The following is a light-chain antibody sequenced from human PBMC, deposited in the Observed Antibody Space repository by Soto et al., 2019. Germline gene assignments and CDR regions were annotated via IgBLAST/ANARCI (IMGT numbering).Light chain of an antibody. CDR2: GAS. J-gene: IGKJ5*01. Sequence: EIVLTQSPGTLSLSPGERATLSCRASQSVSSSYLAWYQQKPGQAPRLLIYGASSRATGIPDRFSGSGSGTDFTLTISRLEPEDFAVYYCKQYGSSPTTFGQGIRLEI. CDR3: KQYGSSPTT. V-gene: IGKV3-20*01. CDR1: QSVSSSY.